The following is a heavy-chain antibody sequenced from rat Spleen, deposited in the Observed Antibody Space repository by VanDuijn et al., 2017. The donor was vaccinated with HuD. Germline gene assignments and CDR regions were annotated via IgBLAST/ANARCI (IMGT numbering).Heavy chain of an antibody. V-gene: IGHV5-22*01. CDR3: ARHSYAPIYVRDA. D-gene: IGHD1-12*01. J-gene: IGHJ4*01. CDR1: GFTFSDYY. Sequence: EVQLVESGGGLVQPGRSMKLPCAASGFTFSDYYMAWVRQAPKKGLEWVASISYEGSSTYYGDSVKGRFTISRDNAKSTLYLQRNSLRYEDTATYYYARHSYAPIYVRDAWGQGAAVTVSS. CDR2: ISYEGSST.